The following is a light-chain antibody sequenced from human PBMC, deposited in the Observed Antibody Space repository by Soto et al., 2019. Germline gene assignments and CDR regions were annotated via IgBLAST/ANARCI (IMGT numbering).Light chain of an antibody. CDR3: HETYTSLWT. V-gene: IGKV1-39*01. J-gene: IGKJ1*01. CDR2: AAF. CDR1: QSIGRH. Sequence: DIQMTQSPSSLSASVGDRVTITCRASQSIGRHLNWYQLKPGKAPKLLVYAAFSLQGGVPLRFRGCGDVTDLTLTISTIKPEDFATYHCHETYTSLWTFGQGKRVE.